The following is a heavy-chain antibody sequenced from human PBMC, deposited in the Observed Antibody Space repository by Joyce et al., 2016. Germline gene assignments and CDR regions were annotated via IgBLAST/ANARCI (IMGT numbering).Heavy chain of an antibody. Sequence: EMQLVESGGGLVKPGGSLRLSCTGSGFTFKSYTMNWVRQAPGKGLEWLSSSSSNSGDRSYVDSVRGRLTISRDNAKNSLYLQMNTLRVEDTAVYYCARNYDFWSGSPFDPWGQGTQVTVSS. CDR1: GFTFKSYT. CDR3: ARNYDFWSGSPFDP. CDR2: SSSNSGDR. J-gene: IGHJ5*02. V-gene: IGHV3-21*01. D-gene: IGHD3-3*01.